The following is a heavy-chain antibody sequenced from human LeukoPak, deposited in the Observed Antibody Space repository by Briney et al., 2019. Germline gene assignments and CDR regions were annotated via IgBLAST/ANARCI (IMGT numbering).Heavy chain of an antibody. CDR2: ISGSGGST. CDR3: AAARCSSTSCYNYYYYGMDV. CDR1: GFTFSSYA. Sequence: GASLRLSCAASGFTFSSYAMSWVRQAPGKGLEWVSAISGSGGSTYYADSVKGRFTISRDNSKNTLYLQMNSLRAEDTAVYYRAAARCSSTSCYNYYYYGMDVWGQGTTVTVSS. V-gene: IGHV3-23*01. J-gene: IGHJ6*02. D-gene: IGHD2-2*02.